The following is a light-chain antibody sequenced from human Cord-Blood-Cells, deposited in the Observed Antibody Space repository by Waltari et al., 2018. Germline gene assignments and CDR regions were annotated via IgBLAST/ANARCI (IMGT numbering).Light chain of an antibody. CDR3: QQYGSSPIT. CDR2: GAS. CDR1: QSVSISY. J-gene: IGKJ5*01. V-gene: IGKV3-20*01. Sequence: EIVLTQSPGTLSLSQGERATLSCRASQSVSISYLAWYQQKPGQAPRLLIYGASSKATGIPDRFSGSGSGTDFTLTISRLEPEYFAVYYCQQYGSSPITFGQGTRLEIK.